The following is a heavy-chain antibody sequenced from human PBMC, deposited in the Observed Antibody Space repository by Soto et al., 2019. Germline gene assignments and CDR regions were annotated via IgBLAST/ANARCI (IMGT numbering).Heavy chain of an antibody. CDR3: ACRVDGEIAAAGPHDGYYYYGMDV. V-gene: IGHV1-69*01. J-gene: IGHJ6*02. D-gene: IGHD6-13*01. Sequence: QVQLVQSGAEVKKPGSSVKVSCKASGGTFSSYAISWVRQAPGQGLEWMGGSIPIFGTANYAQKFQGRVTITADESTSTAYMELSSLRSEDTAVYYCACRVDGEIAAAGPHDGYYYYGMDVWGQGTTVTVSS. CDR2: SIPIFGTA. CDR1: GGTFSSYA.